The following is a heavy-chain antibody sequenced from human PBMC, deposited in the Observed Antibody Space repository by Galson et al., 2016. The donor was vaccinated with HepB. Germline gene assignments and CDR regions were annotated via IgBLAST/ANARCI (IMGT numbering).Heavy chain of an antibody. CDR1: GLIFSPYW. V-gene: IGHV3-11*01. J-gene: IGHJ4*02. Sequence: SLRLSCAASGLIFSPYWMHWVRQAPGKGLEWISYIGNGPSATFFADSVQGRFSISRDNARNSVSLQMSTLRAEDTAVYYCARTDPSSLLVGGVFFDLWGQGTLVAVSS. CDR3: ARTDPSSLLVGGVFFDL. D-gene: IGHD3-16*01. CDR2: IGNGPSAT.